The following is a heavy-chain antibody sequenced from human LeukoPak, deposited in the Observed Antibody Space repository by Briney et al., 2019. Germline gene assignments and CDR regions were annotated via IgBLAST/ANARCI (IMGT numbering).Heavy chain of an antibody. CDR3: AKSGGYGLIDY. CDR2: IFYSGNT. D-gene: IGHD1-26*01. V-gene: IGHV4-39*01. CDR1: GRSISSSNYY. J-gene: IGHJ4*02. Sequence: PSQTLSLTCTVSGRSISSSNYYWGWVRQPPGKGLEWIGSIFYSGNTYYNPSLESRVTISVDTSKNQFSLRLNSVTAADTAMYYCAKSGGYGLIDYWGQGTRVTVSS.